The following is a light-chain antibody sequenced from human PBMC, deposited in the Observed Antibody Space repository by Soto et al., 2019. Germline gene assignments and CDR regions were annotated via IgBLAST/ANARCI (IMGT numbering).Light chain of an antibody. Sequence: EIVLTQSPGTLSLPPGERATLSCRASQSVTTSYLAWYQHKPGQAPRLLIYGASRRATGIPDRFSGGGSGTAFPPTTSRLEPKDFAVYYCQQYGRPPLTFGGGTK. J-gene: IGKJ4*01. CDR1: QSVTTSY. V-gene: IGKV3-20*01. CDR2: GAS. CDR3: QQYGRPPLT.